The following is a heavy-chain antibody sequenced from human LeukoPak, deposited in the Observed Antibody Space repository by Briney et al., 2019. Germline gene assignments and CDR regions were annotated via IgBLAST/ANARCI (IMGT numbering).Heavy chain of an antibody. CDR1: GYTLTELS. V-gene: IGHV1-24*01. CDR2: FDPEDGET. Sequence: ASVKVSCKVSGYTLTELSMHWVRQAPGKGLEWMGGFDPEDGETIYAQKFQGRVTMTEDTSTDTAYMELRSLRSDDTAVYYCARGPVVVIYSDAFDIWGQGTMVTVSS. D-gene: IGHD3-22*01. J-gene: IGHJ3*02. CDR3: ARGPVVVIYSDAFDI.